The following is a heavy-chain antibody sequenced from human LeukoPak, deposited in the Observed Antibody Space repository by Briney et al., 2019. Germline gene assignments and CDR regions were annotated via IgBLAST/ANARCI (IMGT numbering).Heavy chain of an antibody. V-gene: IGHV4-34*01. CDR2: INHSGST. J-gene: IGHJ5*02. D-gene: IGHD2-2*02. CDR1: GGSISRYY. Sequence: SETLSLTCTVSGGSISRYYWSWIRQPPGKGLEWIGEINHSGSTNYNPSLKSRVTISVDTSKNQFSLKLSSVTAADTAVYYCARALVVPAAIMRGRWFDPWGQGTLVTVSS. CDR3: ARALVVPAAIMRGRWFDP.